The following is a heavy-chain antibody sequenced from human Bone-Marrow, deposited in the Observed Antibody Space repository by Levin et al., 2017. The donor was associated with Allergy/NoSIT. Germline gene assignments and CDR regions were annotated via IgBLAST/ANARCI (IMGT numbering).Heavy chain of an antibody. D-gene: IGHD5-18*01. J-gene: IGHJ5*02. CDR3: ARESLDTVMVLDL. Sequence: GGSLRLSCAASGFTFSTESMNWVRQVPGKGLEWISYISGSGSAIYYADSVKGRFIISRDNDKNSLYLQMNSLRVEDSAIYYCARESLDTVMVLDLWGQGTLVTVSS. CDR2: ISGSGSAI. V-gene: IGHV3-48*01. CDR1: GFTFSTES.